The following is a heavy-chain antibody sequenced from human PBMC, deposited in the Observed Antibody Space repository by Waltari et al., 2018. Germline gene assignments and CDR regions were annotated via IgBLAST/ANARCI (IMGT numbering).Heavy chain of an antibody. CDR3: ARAELRYFDWFPW. V-gene: IGHV4-34*01. Sequence: QVQLQQWGAGLLKPSETLSLPCAAYGGSFSGYYRSWIRQPPGKGLEWIGEINHSGSTNYNPSLKSRVTISVDTSKNQFSLKLSSVPAADTAVYYCARAELRYFDWFPWWGQGTLVTVSS. D-gene: IGHD3-9*01. CDR1: GGSFSGYY. J-gene: IGHJ4*02. CDR2: INHSGST.